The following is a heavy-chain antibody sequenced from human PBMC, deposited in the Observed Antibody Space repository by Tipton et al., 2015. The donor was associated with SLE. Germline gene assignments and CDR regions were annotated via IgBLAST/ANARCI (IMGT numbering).Heavy chain of an antibody. CDR3: ARTPRAAAGTGWFDP. Sequence: QLVQSGAEVKKPGSSVKVSCKASGGTFSSYAISWVRQAPGQGLEWMGGISAYNGNTNYAQKLQGRVTMTTDTSASTAYMELRSLRSDDTAVYYYARTPRAAAGTGWFDPWGQGTLVTVSS. D-gene: IGHD6-13*01. J-gene: IGHJ5*02. CDR1: GGTFSSYA. V-gene: IGHV1-18*01. CDR2: ISAYNGNT.